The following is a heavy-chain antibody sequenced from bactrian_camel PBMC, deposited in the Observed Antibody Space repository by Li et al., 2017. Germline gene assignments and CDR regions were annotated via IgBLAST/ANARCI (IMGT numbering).Heavy chain of an antibody. CDR2: INTGGSST. J-gene: IGHJ4*01. V-gene: IGHV3S40*01. D-gene: IGHD3*01. CDR1: GFVFRSHV. Sequence: VQLVESGGDLVQPGGSLRLSCAASGFVFRSHVMTWVRQAPGKGLEWVSRINTGGSSTYYADSVKGRFTISQDNAKNMVYLQVNSLKAEDTAMYYCAAGWSFGVGTLLRRHYNYWGQGTQVTVS. CDR3: AAGWSFGVGTLLRRHYNY.